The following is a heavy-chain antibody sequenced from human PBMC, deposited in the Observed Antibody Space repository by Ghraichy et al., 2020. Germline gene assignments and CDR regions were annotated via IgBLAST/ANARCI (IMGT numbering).Heavy chain of an antibody. Sequence: ASVKVSCKASGYTFTGYYMHWVRQAPGQGLEWMGWINPNSGGTNYAQKFQDRVTMTRDTSISTAYMELSRLRSDDTAVYYCARVGSSSWYNWFDPWGQGTLVTVSS. CDR1: GYTFTGYY. D-gene: IGHD6-13*01. J-gene: IGHJ5*02. CDR3: ARVGSSSWYNWFDP. CDR2: INPNSGGT. V-gene: IGHV1-2*02.